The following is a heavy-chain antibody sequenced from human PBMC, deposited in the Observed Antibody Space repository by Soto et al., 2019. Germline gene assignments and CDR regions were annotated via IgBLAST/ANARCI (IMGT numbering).Heavy chain of an antibody. Sequence: GGSLRLSCAASGFIFDNYAMHWVRQAPGKGLEWVSGINWNSGSIDYADSVKGRFTISRDNAKNSLFLQMNSLRAEDTAFYYCAKDISVATLWDGGFDYWGQGTLVTVSS. CDR3: AKDISVATLWDGGFDY. CDR2: INWNSGSI. J-gene: IGHJ4*02. D-gene: IGHD5-12*01. V-gene: IGHV3-9*01. CDR1: GFIFDNYA.